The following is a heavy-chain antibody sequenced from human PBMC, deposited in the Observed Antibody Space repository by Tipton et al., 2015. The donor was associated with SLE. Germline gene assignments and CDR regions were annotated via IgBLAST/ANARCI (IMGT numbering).Heavy chain of an antibody. V-gene: IGHV4-39*01. CDR2: IYHSGST. CDR1: GDSVSSSSYY. CDR3: AGPYSSSYNWFDP. D-gene: IGHD6-6*01. J-gene: IGHJ5*02. Sequence: TLSLTCTVSGDSVSSSSYYWGWIRQPPGKGLEWIGTIYHSGSTYYNPSLKSRVTISVDTSKNQFSLKLSSVTAADTAVYYCAGPYSSSYNWFDPWGQGTLVTVSS.